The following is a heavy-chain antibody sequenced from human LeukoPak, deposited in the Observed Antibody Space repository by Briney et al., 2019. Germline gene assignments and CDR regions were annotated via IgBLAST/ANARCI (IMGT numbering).Heavy chain of an antibody. J-gene: IGHJ4*02. V-gene: IGHV1-69*04. CDR1: GGTFSSYA. D-gene: IGHD5-12*01. CDR3: ARGLVGGYSGYDSLNPLGY. Sequence: GASVKVSCKASGGTFSSYAIRWVRQAPGQGLEWMGRIIPILGIANYAQKFQGRVTITADKSTSTAYMELSSLRSEDTAVYYCARGLVGGYSGYDSLNPLGYWGQGTLVTVSS. CDR2: IIPILGIA.